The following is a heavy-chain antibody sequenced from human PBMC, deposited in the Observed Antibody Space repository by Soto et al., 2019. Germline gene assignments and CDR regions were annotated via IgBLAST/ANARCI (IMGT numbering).Heavy chain of an antibody. CDR3: ARHRYSYGVYYFDY. CDR1: GGSIGNDY. Sequence: SETLSLTCIVSGGSIGNDYWSWIRQRPGKGLEWIGSFYYSGSTNYNLSLTSRVTISVDTSKNQFSLKLSSVTAADTAVYYCARHRYSYGVYYFDYRGQGPLVTVS. CDR2: FYYSGST. J-gene: IGHJ4*02. V-gene: IGHV4-59*08. D-gene: IGHD5-18*01.